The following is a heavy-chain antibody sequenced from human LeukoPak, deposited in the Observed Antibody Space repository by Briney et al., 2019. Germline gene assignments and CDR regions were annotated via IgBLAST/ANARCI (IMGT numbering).Heavy chain of an antibody. Sequence: NPSETLSLTCTVSGGSISSSNWWSWVRQPPGKGLEWIGEIYHSGSTNYNPSLKSRVTISVDKSKNQFSLKLSSVTAADTAVYYCARDVGLRRFWELPDNWFDPWGQGTLVTVSS. J-gene: IGHJ5*02. CDR1: GGSISSSNW. V-gene: IGHV4-4*02. CDR3: ARDVGLRRFWELPDNWFDP. CDR2: IYHSGST. D-gene: IGHD1-26*01.